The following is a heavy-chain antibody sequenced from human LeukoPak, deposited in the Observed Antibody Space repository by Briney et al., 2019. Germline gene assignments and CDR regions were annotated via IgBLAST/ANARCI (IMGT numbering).Heavy chain of an antibody. V-gene: IGHV4-39*02. CDR1: GGSVSGSSYY. Sequence: SETLSLTCTVSGGSVSGSSYYWGWIRQSPVKGLEWIGSIYYSGSTYHNPSLKSRVTISVDTSKNQFSLKLSSVTAADTAVYYCAKDRLGSSSTFFDYWGQGTLVTVSS. CDR2: IYYSGST. D-gene: IGHD2-2*01. J-gene: IGHJ4*02. CDR3: AKDRLGSSSTFFDY.